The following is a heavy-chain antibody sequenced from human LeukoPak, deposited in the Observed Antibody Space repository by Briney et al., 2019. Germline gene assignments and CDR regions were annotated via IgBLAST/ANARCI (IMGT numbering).Heavy chain of an antibody. D-gene: IGHD3-10*01. V-gene: IGHV4-31*03. CDR3: ARHRLVRGLFTDYYFDY. J-gene: IGHJ4*02. Sequence: PSQTLSLTCTVSGGSISSGAYYWSWIRQHPEKGLEWIGYLYSVGSTYYNPSLKSRVTISVDTSKNQVSLKMTSVTAADTAVYYCARHRLVRGLFTDYYFDYWGQGVLVTVSS. CDR1: GGSISSGAYY. CDR2: LYSVGST.